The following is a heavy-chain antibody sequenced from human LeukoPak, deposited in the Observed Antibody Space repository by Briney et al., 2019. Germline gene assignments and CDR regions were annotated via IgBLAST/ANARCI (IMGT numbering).Heavy chain of an antibody. CDR1: GFTFSNYW. D-gene: IGHD3-10*01. Sequence: GGSLRLSCAASGFTFSNYWMSWVRQAPGKGLEWVANIKQDGSEKYYVDSVKGRFTISRDNTKNSLYLQMNSLRAEDTAVFYCARPYYYSSGSLPYWGQGTLVTVSS. J-gene: IGHJ4*02. CDR2: IKQDGSEK. CDR3: ARPYYYSSGSLPY. V-gene: IGHV3-7*01.